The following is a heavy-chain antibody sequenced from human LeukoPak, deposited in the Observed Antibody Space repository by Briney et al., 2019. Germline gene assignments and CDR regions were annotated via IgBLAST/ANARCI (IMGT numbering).Heavy chain of an antibody. CDR1: GGSFSGYY. J-gene: IGHJ3*01. Sequence: SETLSLTCAVYGGSFSGYYWSWIRQPPGKGLEWIGEINHSGSTNYNPSPKSRVTISVDTSKNHFSLTLSSVTAADTAVYYCTRSDGYGLVGIWGQGTMVTVSS. D-gene: IGHD3-10*01. CDR2: INHSGST. CDR3: TRSDGYGLVGI. V-gene: IGHV4-34*01.